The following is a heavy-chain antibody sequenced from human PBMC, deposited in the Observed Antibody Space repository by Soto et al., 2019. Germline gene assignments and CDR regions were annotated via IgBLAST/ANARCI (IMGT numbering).Heavy chain of an antibody. J-gene: IGHJ4*02. CDR1: GGSISSGGYY. V-gene: IGHV4-31*03. D-gene: IGHD3-3*01. CDR2: IYYSGST. Sequence: PSETLSLTCTVSGGSISSGGYYWSWIRQHPGKGLEWIGYIYYSGSTYYNPSLKSRVTISVDTSKNQFSLKLSSVTAADTAVYYCAWGPLEWLFDPYFDYWGQGTLVTVSS. CDR3: AWGPLEWLFDPYFDY.